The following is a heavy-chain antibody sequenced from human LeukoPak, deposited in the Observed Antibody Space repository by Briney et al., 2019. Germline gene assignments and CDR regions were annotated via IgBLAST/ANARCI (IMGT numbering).Heavy chain of an antibody. D-gene: IGHD3-3*01. CDR3: ARQLRFLEWLSSPIDY. J-gene: IGHJ4*02. Sequence: GGSLRLSCAASGFTVSSNYMTWVRQAPGKGLEWVSVIYSGGSTYYADSVKGRFTISRDNSKNTLYLQMNSLRAEDTAVYYCARQLRFLEWLSSPIDYWGQGTLVTVSS. V-gene: IGHV3-53*05. CDR1: GFTVSSNY. CDR2: IYSGGST.